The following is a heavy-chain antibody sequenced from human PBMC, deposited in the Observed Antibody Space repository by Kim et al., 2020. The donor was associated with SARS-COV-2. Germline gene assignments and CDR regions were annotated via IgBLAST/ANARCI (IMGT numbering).Heavy chain of an antibody. Sequence: GGSLRLSCAASGFTFGDYAMQWVRQAPGKGLEWVSGIRWNSGSIAYADSVQGRFTISRDNAEDSLYLQMNSLRAEDTALYYCAKVISDQHSSGYYGFDY. CDR2: IRWNSGSI. D-gene: IGHD3-22*01. V-gene: IGHV3-9*01. CDR3: AKVISDQHSSGYYGFDY. J-gene: IGHJ4*01. CDR1: GFTFGDYA.